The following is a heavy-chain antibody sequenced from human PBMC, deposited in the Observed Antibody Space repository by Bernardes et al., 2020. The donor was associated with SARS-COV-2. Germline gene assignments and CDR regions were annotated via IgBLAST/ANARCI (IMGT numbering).Heavy chain of an antibody. CDR3: TKDYETGELGIAVEGYCGH. V-gene: IGHV3-9*01. CDR2: ISWNSVSI. CDR1: GFTFDDFA. D-gene: IGHD6-19*01. J-gene: IGHJ4*02. Sequence: GGSLRLSCASSGFTFDDFAMHWVRQAPGKGLEGVSGISWNSVSIGYAASVKGRFTISRDNAKNSLYLQMNSLRPDDTALYYCTKDYETGELGIAVEGYCGHWGQGTLVTVSS.